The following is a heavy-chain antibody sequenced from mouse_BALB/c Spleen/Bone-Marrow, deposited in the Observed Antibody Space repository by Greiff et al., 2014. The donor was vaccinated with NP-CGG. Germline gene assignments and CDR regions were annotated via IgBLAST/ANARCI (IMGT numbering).Heavy chain of an antibody. CDR2: IDPANGNT. CDR1: GFNIKDTY. J-gene: IGHJ3*01. V-gene: IGHV14-3*02. Sequence: GQLKESGAELVKPGASVKLSCTASGFNIKDTYMHWVEQRPEQGLEWIGRIDPANGNTKYDPKFQGKATITADTSSNTAYLQLSSLTSEDTAVYYCASYYYGSSSFAYWGQGTLVTVSA. CDR3: ASYYYGSSSFAY. D-gene: IGHD1-1*01.